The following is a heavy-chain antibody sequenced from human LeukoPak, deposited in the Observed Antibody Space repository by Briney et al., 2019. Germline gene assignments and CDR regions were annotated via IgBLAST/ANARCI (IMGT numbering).Heavy chain of an antibody. Sequence: ASVKVSCKASGYTFTSYDINWVRQAAGQGLEWMGWMNPNSGNTGYAQKFQGRVTITTDESTSTAYMELSSLRSEDTAVYYCATATVQWLVHMWFEYYYYMDVWAKGTTVTVSS. J-gene: IGHJ6*03. D-gene: IGHD6-19*01. V-gene: IGHV1-8*01. CDR3: ATATVQWLVHMWFEYYYYMDV. CDR1: GYTFTSYD. CDR2: MNPNSGNT.